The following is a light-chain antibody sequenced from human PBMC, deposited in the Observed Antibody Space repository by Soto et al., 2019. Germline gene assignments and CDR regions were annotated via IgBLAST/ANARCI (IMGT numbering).Light chain of an antibody. V-gene: IGLV2-8*01. J-gene: IGLJ2*01. CDR2: EVS. CDR1: SRDVGGYNY. Sequence: QSALTQPPSASGSPGQSVTISCTGTSRDVGGYNYVSWYQQHPGKAPKLIIYEVSKRPSGVPDRFSGSKSGHTASLTVSGLRAEDEADYYCSSYAGSKGVFGGGTKLTVL. CDR3: SSYAGSKGV.